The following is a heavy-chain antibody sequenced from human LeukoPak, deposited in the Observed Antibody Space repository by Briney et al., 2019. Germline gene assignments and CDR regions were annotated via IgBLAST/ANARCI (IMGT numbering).Heavy chain of an antibody. CDR1: GGSISSYY. D-gene: IGHD3-10*01. Sequence: SETLSLTCTVSGGSISSYYWSWIRQPAGKGLEWIGRIYTSGTTNYNPSLKSRVTMSVDTSKNQFSPKLSSVTAADTAVYYCAGPLRGGLYYYMDVWGKGTTVTVSS. CDR2: IYTSGTT. CDR3: AGPLRGGLYYYMDV. J-gene: IGHJ6*03. V-gene: IGHV4-4*07.